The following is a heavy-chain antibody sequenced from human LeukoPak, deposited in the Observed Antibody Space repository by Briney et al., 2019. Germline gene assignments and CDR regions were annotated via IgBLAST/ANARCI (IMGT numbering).Heavy chain of an antibody. V-gene: IGHV4-4*02. CDR2: IYHSGST. D-gene: IGHD6-6*01. J-gene: IGHJ4*02. CDR3: ARAGSSGTRLYY. CDR1: GGSISSSNW. Sequence: SETLSLTCAGSGGSISSSNWWSWVRQPPGKGLEWIGEIYHSGSTNYNPSLKSRVTISVDKSKNQFSLKLSSVTAADTAVYYCARAGSSGTRLYYWGQGTLVTVSS.